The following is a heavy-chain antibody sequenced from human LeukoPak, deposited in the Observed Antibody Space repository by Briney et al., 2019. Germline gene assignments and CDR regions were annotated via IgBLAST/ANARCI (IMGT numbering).Heavy chain of an antibody. CDR1: GFTFSSYS. D-gene: IGHD6-13*01. V-gene: IGHV3-48*02. CDR3: ARGGVAAAVNWFDP. J-gene: IGHJ5*02. CDR2: ISSSSTI. Sequence: SGGSLRLSCAASGFTFSSYSMNWVRQAPGKGLEWVSYISSSSTIYYADSVKGRFTISRDNAKNSLYLQMSSLRDEDTAVYYCARGGVAAAVNWFDPWGQGTLVTVSS.